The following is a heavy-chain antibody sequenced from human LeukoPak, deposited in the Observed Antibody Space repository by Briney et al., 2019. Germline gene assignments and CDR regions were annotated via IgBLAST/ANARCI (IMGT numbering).Heavy chain of an antibody. V-gene: IGHV4-59*11. CDR3: ARAEEGYGAGGAFDI. Sequence: SETLSLTCTVSGGSTSSHFWSWIRQPPGKGLEWIGNIYTGGTTNYNPSLKSGVTISIDTSKNQLSLHLASVTAADTAVYYCARAEEGYGAGGAFDIWGQGTMVTVSS. CDR2: IYTGGTT. J-gene: IGHJ3*02. CDR1: GGSTSSHF. D-gene: IGHD4-17*01.